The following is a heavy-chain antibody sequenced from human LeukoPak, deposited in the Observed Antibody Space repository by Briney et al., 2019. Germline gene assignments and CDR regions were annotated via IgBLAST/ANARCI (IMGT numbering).Heavy chain of an antibody. V-gene: IGHV3-23*01. CDR1: GFIFSNNG. CDR2: ISGGGDTT. J-gene: IGHJ4*02. D-gene: IGHD3-22*01. Sequence: GSLRLSCAASGFIFSNNGMSWLRQSPGRGLEWVSGISGGGDTTYYAESVKGRFTISRDNSKNTLFLQMNSLTAEDTAVYYCAKTNGYYDYWGQGTLVAVSS. CDR3: AKTNGYYDY.